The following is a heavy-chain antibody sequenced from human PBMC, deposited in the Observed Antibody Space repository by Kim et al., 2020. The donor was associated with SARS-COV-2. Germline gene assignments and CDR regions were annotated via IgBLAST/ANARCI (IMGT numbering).Heavy chain of an antibody. Sequence: GGSLRLSCAASGFTVSSNYMSWVRQAPGKGLEWVSVIYSGGSTYYADSVKGRFTISRDNSKNTLYLQMNSLRAEDTAVYYCARLDTAMEHYYYYGMDVWGQGTTVTVSS. V-gene: IGHV3-53*01. CDR1: GFTVSSNY. D-gene: IGHD5-18*01. CDR2: IYSGGST. J-gene: IGHJ6*02. CDR3: ARLDTAMEHYYYYGMDV.